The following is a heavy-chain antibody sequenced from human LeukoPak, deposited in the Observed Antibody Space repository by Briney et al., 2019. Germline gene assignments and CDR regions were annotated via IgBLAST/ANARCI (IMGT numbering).Heavy chain of an antibody. CDR1: GFTFSSYA. J-gene: IGHJ5*02. CDR2: ISGSGGSI. CDR3: ARGSFFSTARWFDL. Sequence: GGSLRLSCAASGFTFSSYAMSWVRQAPGKGLEWVSSISGSGGSIYYADSVKGRFTISRDNSKNTLYLQMNSLRVEDTAMYYCARGSFFSTARWFDLWGQGTLVTVSS. V-gene: IGHV3-23*01. D-gene: IGHD3/OR15-3a*01.